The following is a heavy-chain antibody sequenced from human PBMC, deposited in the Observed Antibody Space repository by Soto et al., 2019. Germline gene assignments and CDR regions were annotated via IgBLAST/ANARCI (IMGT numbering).Heavy chain of an antibody. CDR2: INAGNGNT. Sequence: QVQLVQSGAEVKKPGASVKVSCKASGYTFTSYAMHWVRQAPGQRLEWMGWINAGNGNTKYSQKFQGRVTITRDTSASTAYMELSSLRSEDTAVYYCAKSSEYCSSTSCFPGWFDPWGQGTLVTVSS. CDR1: GYTFTSYA. CDR3: AKSSEYCSSTSCFPGWFDP. V-gene: IGHV1-3*01. J-gene: IGHJ5*02. D-gene: IGHD2-2*01.